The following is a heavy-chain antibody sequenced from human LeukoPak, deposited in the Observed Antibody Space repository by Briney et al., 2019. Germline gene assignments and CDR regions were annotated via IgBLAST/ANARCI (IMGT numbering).Heavy chain of an antibody. CDR1: GFTFSSYG. D-gene: IGHD3-9*01. CDR3: AKGSLGYYDILTVDY. Sequence: PGGSLRLSCAASGFTFSSYGMHWVRQAPGKGLEWVAFIRCDGSNKYYADSVKGRFTISRDNSKNTLYLQMNSLRAEDTAVYYCAKGSLGYYDILTVDYWGQGTLVTVSS. CDR2: IRCDGSNK. J-gene: IGHJ4*02. V-gene: IGHV3-30*02.